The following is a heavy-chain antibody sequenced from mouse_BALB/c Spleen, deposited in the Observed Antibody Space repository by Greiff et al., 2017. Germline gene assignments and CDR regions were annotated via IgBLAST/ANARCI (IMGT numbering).Heavy chain of an antibody. CDR3: ARGNGNSDY. CDR1: GYSITSDYA. CDR2: ISYSGST. D-gene: IGHD2-1*01. Sequence: EVQGVESGPGLVKPSQSLSLTCTVTGYSITSDYAWNWIRQFPGNKLEWMGYISYSGSTSYNPSLKSRISITRDTSKNQFFLQLNSVTTEDTATYYCARGNGNSDYWGQGTTLTVSS. V-gene: IGHV3-2*02. J-gene: IGHJ2*01.